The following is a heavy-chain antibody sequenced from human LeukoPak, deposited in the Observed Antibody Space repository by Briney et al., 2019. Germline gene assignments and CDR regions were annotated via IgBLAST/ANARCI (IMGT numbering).Heavy chain of an antibody. CDR2: ISSTSAYI. J-gene: IGHJ6*03. D-gene: IGHD2-2*01. Sequence: TGGSLRLSCGGSGFALKSYSLTWVRQAPGKGLEWVSSISSTSAYIHYADSVKGRFTISRDNSKNTLYLQMNSLRAEDTAVYYCAKDTLDVYCSSTSCFYYYYYMDVWGKGTTVTVSS. CDR3: AKDTLDVYCSSTSCFYYYYYMDV. CDR1: GFALKSYS. V-gene: IGHV3-21*01.